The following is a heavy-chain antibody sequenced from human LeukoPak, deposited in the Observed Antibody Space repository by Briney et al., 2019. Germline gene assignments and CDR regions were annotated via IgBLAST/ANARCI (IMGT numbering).Heavy chain of an antibody. J-gene: IGHJ6*03. V-gene: IGHV7-4-1*02. CDR3: AVGPGSVGVVNFYYYYYYMDV. D-gene: IGHD3-3*01. Sequence: ASVKVSCKASGYTFTSYAMNWVRQAPGQGLEWMGWINTNTGNPTYAQGFTGRFVFSLDTSVSTAYLQISSLKAEDTAVYYCAVGPGSVGVVNFYYYYYYMDVWGKGTTVTVSS. CDR1: GYTFTSYA. CDR2: INTNTGNP.